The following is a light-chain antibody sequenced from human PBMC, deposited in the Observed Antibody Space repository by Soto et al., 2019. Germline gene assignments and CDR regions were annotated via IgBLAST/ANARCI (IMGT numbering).Light chain of an antibody. CDR3: MQGTHWPRK. CDR2: KVS. V-gene: IGKV2-30*01. CDR1: QSLVYSDGNTY. Sequence: DVIMTQSPLSLPVTLGQPASISCRSSQSLVYSDGNTYLNWFQQRPGQSPRRLIYKVSNRDSGVPDRCSGSGSGTDFTLRISRVEAEDVGVYYCMQGTHWPRKFGQGTKVEIK. J-gene: IGKJ1*01.